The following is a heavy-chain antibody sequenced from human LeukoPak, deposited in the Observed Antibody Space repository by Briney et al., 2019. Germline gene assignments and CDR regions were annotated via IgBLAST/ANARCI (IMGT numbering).Heavy chain of an antibody. V-gene: IGHV4-59*01. Sequence: PSETLPLTCTVPGGSINSFYWNWIPQPPGKGLEWIGYIYYSGTTNYNPSLKSRVTMSIDPSKNQFSLNLKSVTAADTAVYYCARGGIVEAVDGFDIWGQGTRVIVSS. CDR2: IYYSGTT. J-gene: IGHJ3*02. CDR1: GGSINSFY. D-gene: IGHD1-26*01. CDR3: ARGGIVEAVDGFDI.